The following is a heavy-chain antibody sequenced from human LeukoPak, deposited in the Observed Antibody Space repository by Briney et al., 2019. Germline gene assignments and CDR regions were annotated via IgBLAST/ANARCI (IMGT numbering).Heavy chain of an antibody. CDR2: NSGSSRHK. CDR3: ARTANFAAGYYIDY. D-gene: IGHD6-13*01. J-gene: IGHJ4*02. Sequence: GGSLRLSCAPSRFTFSSYTMNWGREAPRKGLEWVSSNSGSSRHKYYADSVKGRFTISRDNAKNSLYLQMNSLRAEDTAVYYCARTANFAAGYYIDYWGQGTLVTVSS. V-gene: IGHV3-21*01. CDR1: RFTFSSYT.